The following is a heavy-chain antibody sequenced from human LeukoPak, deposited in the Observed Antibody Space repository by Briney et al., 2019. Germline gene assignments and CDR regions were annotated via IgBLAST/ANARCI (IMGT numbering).Heavy chain of an antibody. J-gene: IGHJ5*02. V-gene: IGHV1-18*01. CDR3: ATIYYYDSSSPFDP. D-gene: IGHD3-22*01. CDR1: GYTFTSYG. Sequence: ASVXVSCKASGYTFTSYGISWVRQAPGQGLEWMGWISAYNGNTNYAQKLQGRVTMTTDTSTSTAYMELRSLRSDDTAVYYCATIYYYDSSSPFDPWGQGTLVTVSS. CDR2: ISAYNGNT.